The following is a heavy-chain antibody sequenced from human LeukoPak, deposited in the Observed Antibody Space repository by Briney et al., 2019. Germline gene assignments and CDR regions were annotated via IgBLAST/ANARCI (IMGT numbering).Heavy chain of an antibody. CDR1: GGSISSSSHY. Sequence: SETLSLTCTVSGGSISSSSHYWGWIRQPPGRGLEWIGSIYYSGSTYYNPSLKSRVTISVDTSKNQFSLKLSSVSAADTAVYHCARHIVVVSTPADWFDPWGQGTLVTASS. D-gene: IGHD2-21*01. CDR3: ARHIVVVSTPADWFDP. CDR2: IYYSGST. V-gene: IGHV4-39*01. J-gene: IGHJ5*02.